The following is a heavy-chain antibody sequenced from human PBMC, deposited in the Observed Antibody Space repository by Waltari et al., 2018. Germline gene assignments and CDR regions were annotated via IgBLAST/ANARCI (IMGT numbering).Heavy chain of an antibody. CDR3: ARVLSTGSYAEDY. J-gene: IGHJ4*02. D-gene: IGHD1-26*01. Sequence: QVQLVQSGAEVKKPGASVKVSCKASGYTFADYYMHWVRQAPGQGLEWMGWINPNNGGTNYAQKFQGRVTMTRDTSISTAYMELSSLKSDDTAVYYCARVLSTGSYAEDYWGQGTLVTVSS. CDR2: INPNNGGT. CDR1: GYTFADYY. V-gene: IGHV1-2*02.